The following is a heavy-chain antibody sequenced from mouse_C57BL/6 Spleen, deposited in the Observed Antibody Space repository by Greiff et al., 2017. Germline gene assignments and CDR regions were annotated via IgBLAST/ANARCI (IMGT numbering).Heavy chain of an antibody. Sequence: QVPLQQPGAELVKPGASVKMSCKASGYTFTGYWITWVKQRPGQGLEWIGDIYPGSGGTNYNAKFKSKATLTVDPSSRTAYMQIRSLSSYNFAFYYSARGVYYYDSRPFAYWGQGTTLTVSS. CDR1: GYTFTGYW. CDR2: IYPGSGGT. D-gene: IGHD1-1*01. J-gene: IGHJ2*01. CDR3: ARGVYYYDSRPFAY. V-gene: IGHV1-55*01.